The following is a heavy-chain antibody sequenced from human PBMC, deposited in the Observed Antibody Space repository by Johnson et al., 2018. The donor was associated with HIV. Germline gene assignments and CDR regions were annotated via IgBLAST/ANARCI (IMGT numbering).Heavy chain of an antibody. Sequence: QVQLVESGGGLVQPGGSLRLSCAASGFTFSSYWMSWVRQAPGKGLEWVAVISYDGSNKYYADSVKGRFTISRDNSKNTRYLQMNSLRAEDTAVYYCASSWGNAVDIWGQGTMVTVSS. J-gene: IGHJ3*02. D-gene: IGHD7-27*01. CDR3: ASSWGNAVDI. CDR1: GFTFSSYW. CDR2: ISYDGSNK. V-gene: IGHV3-30*03.